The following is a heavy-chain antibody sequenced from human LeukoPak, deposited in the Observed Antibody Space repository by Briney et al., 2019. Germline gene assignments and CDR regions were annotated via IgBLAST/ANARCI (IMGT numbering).Heavy chain of an antibody. J-gene: IGHJ6*02. Sequence: ASVKVSCKASGYTFTSYAMHWVRQAPGQRLEWMGWINAGNGNTKYSQKFQGRVTITRDTSASTAYMELSSLRSEDTAVYYCARALPDYYGSGSYPSYYYGMDVWGQGTTVTVSS. CDR3: ARALPDYYGSGSYPSYYYGMDV. CDR2: INAGNGNT. CDR1: GYTFTSYA. D-gene: IGHD3-10*01. V-gene: IGHV1-3*01.